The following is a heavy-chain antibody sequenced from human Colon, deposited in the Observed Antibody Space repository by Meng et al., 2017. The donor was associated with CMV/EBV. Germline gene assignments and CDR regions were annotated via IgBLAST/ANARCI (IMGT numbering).Heavy chain of an antibody. Sequence: QVQLVQAGAELKKPGASVKVSCKASGYTFTGYYMHWVRQAPGQGLEWMGWINPNSGGTNYAQKFQGRVTMTRDTSISTAYMELSRLRSDDTAVYYCATVSSGYYLYFQHWGQGTLVTVSS. CDR2: INPNSGGT. D-gene: IGHD3-22*01. CDR1: GYTFTGYY. CDR3: ATVSSGYYLYFQH. V-gene: IGHV1-2*02. J-gene: IGHJ1*01.